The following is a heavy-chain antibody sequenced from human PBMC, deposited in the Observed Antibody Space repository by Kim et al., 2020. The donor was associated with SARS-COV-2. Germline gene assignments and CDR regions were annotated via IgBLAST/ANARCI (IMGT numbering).Heavy chain of an antibody. CDR3: ARHYISSGYAFDI. CDR2: IYYSGST. J-gene: IGHJ3*02. CDR1: GGSISSSSYY. Sequence: SETLSLTCTVSGGSISSSSYYWGWIRQPPGKGLEWIGSIYYSGSTYYNPSLKSRVTISVDTSKNQFSLKLSSVTVADTAVYYCARHYISSGYAFDIWGQGTMVTVSS. D-gene: IGHD3-22*01. V-gene: IGHV4-39*01.